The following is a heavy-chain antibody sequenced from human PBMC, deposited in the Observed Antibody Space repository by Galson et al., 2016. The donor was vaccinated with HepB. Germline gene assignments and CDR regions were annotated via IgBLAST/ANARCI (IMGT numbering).Heavy chain of an antibody. V-gene: IGHV3-73*01. CDR2: IRSNFNSYSA. CDR1: GFTLSGSA. D-gene: IGHD3-9*01. J-gene: IGHJ5*02. Sequence: SLRLSCAASGFTLSGSAIHWGRQASRKGLEWVGRIRSNFNSYSATYAESVKGRFTVPRDDSKNTAYLQVSSLKTEDTAVYYCTTNHDNDILKLDPWGQGTLVTVSS. CDR3: TTNHDNDILKLDP.